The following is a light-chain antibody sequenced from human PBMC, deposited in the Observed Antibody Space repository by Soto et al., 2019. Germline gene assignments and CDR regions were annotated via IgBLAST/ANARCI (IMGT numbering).Light chain of an antibody. CDR3: SSYTSSRIRV. CDR1: NSDIGAYNY. V-gene: IGLV2-14*03. Sequence: QSALTQPASVSGSPGKSITISCTGTNSDIGAYNYVSWYQHHPGKAPKLIIYDLNNRPSGLSNRFSGSKSGNTASLTISGLQAEDEADYYCSSYTSSRIRVFGGGTKLTVL. J-gene: IGLJ3*02. CDR2: DLN.